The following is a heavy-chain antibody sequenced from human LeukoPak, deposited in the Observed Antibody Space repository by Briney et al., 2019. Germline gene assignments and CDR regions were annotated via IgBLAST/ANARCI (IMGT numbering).Heavy chain of an antibody. CDR3: ARDLRLGYCSSTSCYGAFDP. V-gene: IGHV4-4*07. CDR1: GGSISSYY. J-gene: IGHJ5*02. Sequence: SETLSLTCTVSGGSISSYYWSWIRQPAGKGLEWIGRIYTSGSTNYNPSLKSRVTISVDKSKNQFSLKLSSVTAADTAAYYCARDLRLGYCSSTSCYGAFDPWGQGTLVTVSS. D-gene: IGHD2-2*01. CDR2: IYTSGST.